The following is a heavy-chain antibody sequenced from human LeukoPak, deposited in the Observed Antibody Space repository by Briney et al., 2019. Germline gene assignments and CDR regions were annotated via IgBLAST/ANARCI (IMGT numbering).Heavy chain of an antibody. J-gene: IGHJ3*02. CDR3: ARKVVAYDAFDI. V-gene: IGHV3-13*01. CDR1: GFTYSSYD. D-gene: IGHD3-22*01. CDR2: IGTAGYT. Sequence: PGGSLRLSRAASGFTYSSYDMHWVRQATGKGLEWVSAIGTAGYTYYPGSVKGRFTISRENAKNSLYLQMNSLRAGDTAVYYCARKVVAYDAFDIWGQGTMVTVSS.